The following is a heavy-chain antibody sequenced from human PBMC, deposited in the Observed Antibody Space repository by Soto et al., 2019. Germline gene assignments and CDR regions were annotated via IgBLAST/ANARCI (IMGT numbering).Heavy chain of an antibody. CDR2: IYYSGRT. D-gene: IGHD2-21*02. V-gene: IGHV4-39*01. J-gene: IGHJ4*02. Sequence: IVSGESISSSSYYWGWVRQPPGKGLEWTGSIYYSGRTYYNPSFKSRVTISIDTSKNQFSLKLSSVTATDTAVYYCARQRTTVVTQAYFDHWGQGALVTVSS. CDR3: ARQRTTVVTQAYFDH. CDR1: GESISSSSYY.